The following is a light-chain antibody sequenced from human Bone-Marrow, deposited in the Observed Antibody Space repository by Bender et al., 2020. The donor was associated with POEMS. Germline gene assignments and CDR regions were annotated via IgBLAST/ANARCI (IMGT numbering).Light chain of an antibody. Sequence: QSALTQPPSVSGSPGQSVAISCTGTSGDVGRYDRVSWYQQPPGTAPKLIIYEVTNRPSGVPDRFSGSKSGNTASLTISGLQAEDEADYYCGSYTSSGTYVFGTGTKVTVL. CDR2: EVT. CDR1: SGDVGRYDR. CDR3: GSYTSSGTYV. V-gene: IGLV2-18*02. J-gene: IGLJ1*01.